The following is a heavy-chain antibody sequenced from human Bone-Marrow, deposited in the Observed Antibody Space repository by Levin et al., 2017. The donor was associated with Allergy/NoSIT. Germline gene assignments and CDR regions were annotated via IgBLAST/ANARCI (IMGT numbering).Heavy chain of an antibody. CDR1: GIPFSNAW. CDR3: TTYSSSWYYFDY. CDR2: IKSKTDGGTV. Sequence: LSLTCVASGIPFSNAWLSWSRQAPGKGLEWVGRIKSKTDGGTVEYAAPVKGRFTISRDDSKNTLYLQMNSLQTEDTAVYFCTTYSSSWYYFDYWGQGTLVTVSS. V-gene: IGHV3-15*01. D-gene: IGHD6-13*01. J-gene: IGHJ4*02.